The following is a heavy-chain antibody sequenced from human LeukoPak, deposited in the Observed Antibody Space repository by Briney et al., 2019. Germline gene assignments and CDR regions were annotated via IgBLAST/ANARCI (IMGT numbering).Heavy chain of an antibody. CDR2: ISSSGNAI. Sequence: GGSLRLSCAASGFPFSSYEMNWVRQAPGKGLEWVSYISSSGNAIYYADSVKGRFTISRDDAKNSLYHQMNTRRAEDTAVYYCARDRSGGSVGSWFDPWGQGTLVTVSS. D-gene: IGHD2-15*01. V-gene: IGHV3-48*03. CDR1: GFPFSSYE. CDR3: ARDRSGGSVGSWFDP. J-gene: IGHJ5*02.